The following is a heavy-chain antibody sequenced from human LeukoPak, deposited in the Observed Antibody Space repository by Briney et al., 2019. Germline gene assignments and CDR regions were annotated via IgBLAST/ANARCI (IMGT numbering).Heavy chain of an antibody. CDR1: GYTFTGYY. V-gene: IGHV1-2*02. J-gene: IGHJ4*02. D-gene: IGHD2-21*02. CDR3: ASGPQHSCGGGCYSDYFDY. Sequence: ASVKVSCKASGYTFTGYYMHWVRQAPGQGLEWMGWINPNSGGTNYAQKFQGRVTITADKSTSTAYMELSSLRSEDTAVYSCASGPQHSCGGGCYSDYFDYWGQGTLVTVSS. CDR2: INPNSGGT.